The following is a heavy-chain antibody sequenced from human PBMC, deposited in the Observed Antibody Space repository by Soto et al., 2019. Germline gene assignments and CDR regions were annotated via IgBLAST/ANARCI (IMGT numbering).Heavy chain of an antibody. Sequence: QVQLVQSGAEVKKPGSSVRVSCKASGGTLRNYGISWVRQAPGQGLEWMGGIIPVFGTTNYAQKFQGRVTITADESTSTVYMDVTSLRSEDTAVYYCSRGDATKIVVTTYYGMDVGGQGTTVTVSS. CDR2: IIPVFGTT. J-gene: IGHJ6*02. V-gene: IGHV1-69*12. D-gene: IGHD4-17*01. CDR1: GGTLRNYG. CDR3: SRGDATKIVVTTYYGMDV.